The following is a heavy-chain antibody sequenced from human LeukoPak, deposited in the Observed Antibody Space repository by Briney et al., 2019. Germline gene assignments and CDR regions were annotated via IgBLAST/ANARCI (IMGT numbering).Heavy chain of an antibody. J-gene: IGHJ4*02. CDR1: GYTFTSYD. CDR3: ARGSSDLWFGELLYHY. CDR2: MNPSSGNT. V-gene: IGHV1-8*01. Sequence: ASVKVSCKASGYTFTSYDINWVRQATGQGLEWMGWMNPSSGNTGYAQKFQGRVTMTRNTSISTAYMELSSLRSEDTAVYYCARGSSDLWFGELLYHYWGQGTLVTVSS. D-gene: IGHD3-10*01.